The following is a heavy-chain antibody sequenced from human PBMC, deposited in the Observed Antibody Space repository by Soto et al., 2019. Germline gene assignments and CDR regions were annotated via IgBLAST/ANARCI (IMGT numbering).Heavy chain of an antibody. Sequence: QLQLQESGPGLVKPSETLSLTCTVSGGSISSSSYYWGWIRQPPGKGLEWIGSIYYSGSTYYNPSLKSRVTISVDTSKNQFSLKLSSVTAADTAVYYCARRNYEGAWFDPWGQGTLVTVSS. J-gene: IGHJ5*02. D-gene: IGHD3-16*01. CDR1: GGSISSSSYY. CDR2: IYYSGST. V-gene: IGHV4-39*01. CDR3: ARRNYEGAWFDP.